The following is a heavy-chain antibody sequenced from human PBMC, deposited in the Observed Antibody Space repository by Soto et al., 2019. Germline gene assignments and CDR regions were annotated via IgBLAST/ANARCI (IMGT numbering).Heavy chain of an antibody. CDR2: IYYSGST. J-gene: IGHJ3*02. V-gene: IGHV4-59*01. CDR3: AREYYDSSGYYYVTHDAFDI. D-gene: IGHD3-22*01. CDR1: GGSISSYY. Sequence: SETLSLTCTVSGGSISSYYWSWIRQPPGKGLEWIGYIYYSGSTNYNPSLKSRVTISVDTSKNQFSLKLSSVTAADTAVYYCAREYYDSSGYYYVTHDAFDIWGQGTMVTVSS.